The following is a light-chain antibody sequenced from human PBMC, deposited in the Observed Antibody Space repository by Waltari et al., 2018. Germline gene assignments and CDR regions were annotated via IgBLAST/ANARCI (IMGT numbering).Light chain of an antibody. CDR2: GAS. CDR3: QQYGDLPLT. CDR1: QSVSSNH. Sequence: EIVMTQSPGTLSLSPGERAPLPCRASQSVSSNHLAWYQQKPGQGPRLLLYGASSRATGIPDRFSGSGCGTDFTLTISRLEPEEFAVYYCQQYGDLPLTFGGGTKVEIK. V-gene: IGKV3-20*01. J-gene: IGKJ4*01.